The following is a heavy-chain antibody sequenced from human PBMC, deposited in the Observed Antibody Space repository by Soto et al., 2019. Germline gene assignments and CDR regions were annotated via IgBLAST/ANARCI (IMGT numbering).Heavy chain of an antibody. CDR2: ISSSGSTI. Sequence: EVQLVESGGGLVQPGGSLRLSCAASGFTFSSYEMNWVRQAPGKGLEWVSYISSSGSTIYYADSVKGRFTISRDNAKNSLYLQMISLRAEDTAVYYCARAPREDYFDYWGQGTLVTVSS. J-gene: IGHJ4*02. CDR3: ARAPREDYFDY. V-gene: IGHV3-48*03. CDR1: GFTFSSYE.